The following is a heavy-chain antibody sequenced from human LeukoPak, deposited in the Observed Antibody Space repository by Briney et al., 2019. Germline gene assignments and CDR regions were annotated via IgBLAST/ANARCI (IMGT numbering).Heavy chain of an antibody. D-gene: IGHD3-10*01. CDR2: IYHSGGT. J-gene: IGHJ4*02. Sequence: SETLSLTCTVSGDSISSSSSYWGWIRQPPGKGLEWIGSIYHSGGTYYNPSLKSRVTISVDTSKNQFSLKLSSVTAADTAVYYCARDRIYGSGSDHFDYWGQGTLVTVSS. V-gene: IGHV4-39*07. CDR1: GDSISSSSSY. CDR3: ARDRIYGSGSDHFDY.